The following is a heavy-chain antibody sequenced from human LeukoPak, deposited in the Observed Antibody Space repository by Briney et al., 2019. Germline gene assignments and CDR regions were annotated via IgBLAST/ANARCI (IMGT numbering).Heavy chain of an antibody. D-gene: IGHD6-6*01. CDR3: ATTPTALVRGGYYFDS. J-gene: IGHJ4*02. Sequence: NPSETLSLTCAVYGGSFSDYYWNWIRQPPGKGLEWIGEINHSGSTNYNPSLKTRVTISVGTSKNQFSLKLNSVTSADTAVYFCATTPTALVRGGYYFDSWGQGTLVTVSS. CDR1: GGSFSDYY. CDR2: INHSGST. V-gene: IGHV4-34*01.